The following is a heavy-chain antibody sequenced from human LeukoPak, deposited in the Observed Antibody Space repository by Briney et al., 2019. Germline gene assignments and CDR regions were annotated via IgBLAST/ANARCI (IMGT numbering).Heavy chain of an antibody. Sequence: ASVKVSCKVSGYTLTELSMHWVRQAPGKGLEWMGGFDPEDGETIYAQKFQGRVTMTEDTSTDTAYMELSSLRSEDTAVYYCANKATLSCTHGVCVVIDYWGQGTLVTVSS. D-gene: IGHD2-8*01. J-gene: IGHJ4*02. CDR3: ANKATLSCTHGVCVVIDY. CDR1: GYTLTELS. V-gene: IGHV1-24*01. CDR2: FDPEDGET.